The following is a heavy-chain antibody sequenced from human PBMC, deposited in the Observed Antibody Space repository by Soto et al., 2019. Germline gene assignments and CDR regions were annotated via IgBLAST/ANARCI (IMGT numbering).Heavy chain of an antibody. D-gene: IGHD1-1*01. J-gene: IGHJ3*02. CDR1: GYTFTSYD. Sequence: QVQLVQSGAEVKKPGASVKVSCKASGYTFTSYDINWVRQATGQGLEWMGWMNPNSGNTGYAQKFQGRVTMTRNTSISTAYMGLTSLRSEATGVYYCARGRRGNWISGVDIWAQGTMVTVSS. CDR3: ARGRRGNWISGVDI. CDR2: MNPNSGNT. V-gene: IGHV1-8*01.